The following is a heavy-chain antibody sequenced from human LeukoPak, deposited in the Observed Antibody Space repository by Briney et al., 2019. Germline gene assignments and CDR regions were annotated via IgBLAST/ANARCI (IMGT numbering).Heavy chain of an antibody. CDR1: GFTFSSNA. CDR2: ISGSGGST. V-gene: IGHV3-23*01. J-gene: IGHJ6*04. D-gene: IGHD3-10*02. CDR3: AELGITMIGGV. Sequence: GGSLRLSCAASGFTFSSNAMTWVRQAPGKGLEWVSAISGSGGSTYYADSVKGRFTISRDNAKNSLYLQMNSLRAEDTAVYYCAELGITMIGGVWGKGTTVTISS.